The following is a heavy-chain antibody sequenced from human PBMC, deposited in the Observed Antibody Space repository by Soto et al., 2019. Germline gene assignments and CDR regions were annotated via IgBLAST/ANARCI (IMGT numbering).Heavy chain of an antibody. D-gene: IGHD6-6*01. V-gene: IGHV3-23*01. J-gene: IGHJ6*04. CDR3: AQDRPSSSSSKMDV. Sequence: EVQLLESGGGLVQPGGSLRLSCAASEFTFSNYAMTWVRQAPGRGLEWVSTISTSGDGTYYTDSVKGRFTISRDNSKNTLYLQMDSLRAEDTAVYYCAQDRPSSSSSKMDVWGKGTTVTVSS. CDR1: EFTFSNYA. CDR2: ISTSGDGT.